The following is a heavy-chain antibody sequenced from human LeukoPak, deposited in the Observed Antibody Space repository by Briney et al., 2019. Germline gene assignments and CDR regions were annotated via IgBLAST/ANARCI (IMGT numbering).Heavy chain of an antibody. CDR3: ARMSGSYTGGLYYYYYYMDV. Sequence: GASVKVSCKASGYTFTGYYMHWVRQAPGQGLEWMGWINPNSGGTNYAQKFQGRVTMTRDTSISTVYMELSSLRSEDTAVYYCARMSGSYTGGLYYYYYYMDVWGNGTTVTVSS. D-gene: IGHD1-26*01. V-gene: IGHV1-2*02. J-gene: IGHJ6*03. CDR2: INPNSGGT. CDR1: GYTFTGYY.